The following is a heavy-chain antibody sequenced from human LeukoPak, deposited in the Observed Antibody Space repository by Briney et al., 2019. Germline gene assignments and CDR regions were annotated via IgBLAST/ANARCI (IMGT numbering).Heavy chain of an antibody. V-gene: IGHV3-30*04. CDR1: GFTFSSYA. D-gene: IGHD5-12*01. CDR3: AREGGYDSAPDY. CDR2: ISYDGSNK. J-gene: IGHJ4*02. Sequence: PGGSLRLSCAASGFTFSSYAMHWVRQAPGKGLEWVAVISYDGSNKYYADSVKGQFTISRDNSKNTLYLQMNSLRAEDTAVYYCAREGGYDSAPDYWGQGTLVTVSS.